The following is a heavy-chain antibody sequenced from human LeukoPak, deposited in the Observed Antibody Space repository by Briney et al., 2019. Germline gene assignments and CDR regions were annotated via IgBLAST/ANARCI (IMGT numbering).Heavy chain of an antibody. CDR2: IYYSGST. J-gene: IGHJ5*02. V-gene: IGHV4-39*07. Sequence: SETLSLTCTVSGGSISSSSYYWGWIRQPPGKGLEWIGGIYYSGSTNYNPSLKSRVTISVDTSKNQFSLKLSSVTAADTAVYYCARRGISLNSITMVRGRLTGWFDPWGQGTLVTVSP. D-gene: IGHD3-10*01. CDR1: GGSISSSSYY. CDR3: ARRGISLNSITMVRGRLTGWFDP.